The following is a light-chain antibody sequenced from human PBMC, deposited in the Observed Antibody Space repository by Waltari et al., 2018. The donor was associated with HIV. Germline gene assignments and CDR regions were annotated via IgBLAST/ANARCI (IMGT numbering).Light chain of an antibody. Sequence: QSVLTQPSSASGTPGQRVTISCSGRFSKVNCYQHVKGAAPNLLIYNNDQRPSEGPDRFSGSKSDTSASLAISGLQTEDEADYYCATWDDSLAGLWVFGGGTRMTVL. CDR3: ATWDDSLAGLWV. CDR2: NND. V-gene: IGLV1-44*01. CDR1: FSK. J-gene: IGLJ3*02.